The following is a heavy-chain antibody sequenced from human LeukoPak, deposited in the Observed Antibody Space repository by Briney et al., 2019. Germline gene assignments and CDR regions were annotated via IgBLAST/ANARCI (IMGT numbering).Heavy chain of an antibody. Sequence: GGSLRLSCAASGFTFSNFAMSWVRQAPGKGLERVSALSGSGGSTYYADSVKGRFTISRDNSKNTLYLQMNSLRAEDTAVYYCAKDLHYYDRSGYGFIHYWGRGTLVAVSS. CDR1: GFTFSNFA. V-gene: IGHV3-23*01. CDR3: AKDLHYYDRSGYGFIHY. D-gene: IGHD3-22*01. J-gene: IGHJ4*02. CDR2: LSGSGGST.